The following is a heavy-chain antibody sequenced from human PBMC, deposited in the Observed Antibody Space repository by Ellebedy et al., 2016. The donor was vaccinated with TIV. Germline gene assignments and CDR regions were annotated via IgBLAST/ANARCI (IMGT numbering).Heavy chain of an antibody. CDR3: ARGTQWRKGGMDV. D-gene: IGHD6-19*01. J-gene: IGHJ6*02. CDR1: GRSISNYY. Sequence: SETLSLXCTVSGRSISNYYWSWIRQPPGKGLEWIEYINYSGSTNYNPSLKSRVTMSGDTSKNQFSLKLSSVTAADTAVYYCARGTQWRKGGMDVWGQGTTVTVSS. V-gene: IGHV4-59*01. CDR2: INYSGST.